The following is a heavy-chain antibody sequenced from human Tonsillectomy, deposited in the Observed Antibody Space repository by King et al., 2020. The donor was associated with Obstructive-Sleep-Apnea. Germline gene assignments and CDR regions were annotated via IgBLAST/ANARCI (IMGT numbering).Heavy chain of an antibody. CDR1: GFTFDDYA. CDR3: AKDNSSGWYRGLDY. D-gene: IGHD6-19*01. V-gene: IGHV3-9*01. Sequence: VQLVESGGGLVQPGRSLRLSCAASGFTFDDYAMHWARQAPGKGLEWVSGISWNSGSIGYADSVKGRFTISRDNAKNSLYLQMNSLRAEDTAFYYCAKDNSSGWYRGLDYWGQGTLVTVSS. CDR2: ISWNSGSI. J-gene: IGHJ4*02.